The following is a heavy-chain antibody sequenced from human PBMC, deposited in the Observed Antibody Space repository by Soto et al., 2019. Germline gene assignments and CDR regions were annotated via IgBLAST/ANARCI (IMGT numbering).Heavy chain of an antibody. CDR3: ARDRGAVTGQYFDY. J-gene: IGHJ4*02. CDR1: GFTFSAVY. CDR2: ISSSGTSA. Sequence: QVHLEESGGGLVKPGGSLRLSCAASGFTFSAVYMSWIRQAPNKGLEYISYISSSGTSANYADSVKGRFTISRDNAKNSLYLQMTSLRAEDTAVYYCARDRGAVTGQYFDYWGQGALVTVSS. V-gene: IGHV3-11*05. D-gene: IGHD6-19*01.